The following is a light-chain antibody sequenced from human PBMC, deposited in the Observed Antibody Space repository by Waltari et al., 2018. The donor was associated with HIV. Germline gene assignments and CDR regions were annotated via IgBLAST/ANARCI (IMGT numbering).Light chain of an antibody. CDR2: GAS. CDR1: QSVSSNY. V-gene: IGKV3-20*01. CDR3: QQYDNSPWG. Sequence: IVLTQSPGTLSLSVGERATLSCRARQSVSSNYLAWLQQKPGQAPRVLIYGASTRATVNPDRFSGSVSGTDFTLTLTRLEPEDFAVYYCQQYDNSPWGFGQGTKVEI. J-gene: IGKJ1*01.